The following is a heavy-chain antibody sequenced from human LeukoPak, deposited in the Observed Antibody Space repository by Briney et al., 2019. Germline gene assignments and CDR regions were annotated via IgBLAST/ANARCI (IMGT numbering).Heavy chain of an antibody. J-gene: IGHJ3*02. V-gene: IGHV3-7*01. CDR3: ARDLSPYYDYVWGSYPGAFDI. CDR2: IKQDGSEK. Sequence: GGSLKLSCAASGFNFSSYWMSWVRQAPGKGLQWVANIKQDGSEKYYVDSVKGRFTISRDNAKNSLYLQMNSLRAEDTAVYYCARDLSPYYDYVWGSYPGAFDIWGQGTMVTVSS. CDR1: GFNFSSYW. D-gene: IGHD3-16*01.